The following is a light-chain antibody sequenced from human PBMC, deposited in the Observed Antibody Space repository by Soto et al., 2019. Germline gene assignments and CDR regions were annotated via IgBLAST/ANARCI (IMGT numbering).Light chain of an antibody. CDR3: QHYVSSPWT. J-gene: IGKJ1*01. CDR2: GAS. CDR1: QTVTSNY. V-gene: IGKV3-20*01. Sequence: EIVLTQSPGTLSLSPGERATLSCGASQTVTSNYLAWYQQKSGQAPRLLISGASTRATGIPDRFSVSGSGTHFTLTISRLEPEDFAVYYCQHYVSSPWTFGQGTKVEI.